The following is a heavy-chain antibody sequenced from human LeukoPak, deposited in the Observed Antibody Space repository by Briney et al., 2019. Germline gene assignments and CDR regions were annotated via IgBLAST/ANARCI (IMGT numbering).Heavy chain of an antibody. CDR3: TQWGWSFSRL. J-gene: IGHJ4*02. D-gene: IGHD1-26*01. CDR1: GFTFSNAW. Sequence: GGSLRLSCAASGFTFSNAWMAWVRQAPGKGLVFVGRIRNKSDGGTADSADPLKGRFTISRDDSTNTLYLQMNSLETEDTAVYYCTQWGWSFSRLWGQGTLVTVSS. CDR2: IRNKSDGGTA. V-gene: IGHV3-15*01.